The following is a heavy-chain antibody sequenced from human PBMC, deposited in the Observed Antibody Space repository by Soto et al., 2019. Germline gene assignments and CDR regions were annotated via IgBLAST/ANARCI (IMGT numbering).Heavy chain of an antibody. D-gene: IGHD3-22*01. CDR1: GYTLTELS. Sequence: RASVKVSCKVSGYTLTELSMHWVRQAPGKGLEWMGGFDPEDGETIYAQKFQGRVTMTEDTSTDTAYMELSSLRSEDTAVYYCATDRYDSSGSALDYWGQGTLVTVS. CDR2: FDPEDGET. V-gene: IGHV1-24*01. CDR3: ATDRYDSSGSALDY. J-gene: IGHJ4*02.